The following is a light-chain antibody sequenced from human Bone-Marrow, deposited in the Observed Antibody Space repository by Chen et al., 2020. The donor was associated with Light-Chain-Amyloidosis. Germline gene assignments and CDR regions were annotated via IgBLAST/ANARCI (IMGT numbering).Light chain of an antibody. CDR1: NIGSTS. Sequence: SYVLTQPSSVSVAPGQTATIARGGNNIGSTSVHWYQQTPAQAPLLVVYDNSDRPSGIPERLSGCNSGNTATLTISRVEAGDEADYYCQVWDRSSDRPVFGGGTKLTVL. CDR3: QVWDRSSDRPV. CDR2: DNS. J-gene: IGLJ3*02. V-gene: IGLV3-21*02.